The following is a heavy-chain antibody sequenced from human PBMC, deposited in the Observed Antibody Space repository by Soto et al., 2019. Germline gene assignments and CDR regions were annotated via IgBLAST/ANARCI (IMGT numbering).Heavy chain of an antibody. CDR1: GGSISSGDYY. CDR3: ARADCSGGSCYPY. J-gene: IGHJ4*02. Sequence: VQLRESGPGLVKPSQTLSLTCTVSGGSISSGDYYWSWIRQPPGKGLEWIGYIYYSGSTYYNPSLKSRVTISVDTSKNQFSLKLSSVTAADAAVYYCARADCSGGSCYPYWGQGTLVTVSS. V-gene: IGHV4-30-4*01. D-gene: IGHD2-15*01. CDR2: IYYSGST.